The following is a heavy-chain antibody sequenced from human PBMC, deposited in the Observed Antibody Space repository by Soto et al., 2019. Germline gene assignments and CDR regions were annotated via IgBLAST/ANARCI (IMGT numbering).Heavy chain of an antibody. CDR1: GGSIYRSGYY. V-gene: IGHV4-39*01. CDR2: IDYNGVT. Sequence: QVQLQESGPGLVKPSETLSLTCTVSGGSIYRSGYYWGWIRQPPGRGLEWIGNIDYNGVTYSNPPLTSRVTISRDTSMNQFSLKLTSVTAADTALYYCGKVLVGATGHTDSDSWGPGTLVAVSS. D-gene: IGHD2-15*01. CDR3: GKVLVGATGHTDSDS. J-gene: IGHJ4*02.